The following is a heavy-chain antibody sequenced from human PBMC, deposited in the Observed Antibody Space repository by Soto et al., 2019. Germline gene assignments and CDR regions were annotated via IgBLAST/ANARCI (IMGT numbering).Heavy chain of an antibody. CDR3: TVWGSGNDFGAA. V-gene: IGHV3-72*01. Sequence: VQLVESGGGLVQPGGSLRLSCAASGFTFSDHYMDWVRQAPGKGLEWVGRSKNKADSYTTEYAASVKGRFTISRDGSKNSLFLQMNSLTTEDTAVYYCTVWGSGNDFGAAWGQGILVTVSS. J-gene: IGHJ4*02. CDR1: GFTFSDHY. CDR2: SKNKADSYTT. D-gene: IGHD3-10*01.